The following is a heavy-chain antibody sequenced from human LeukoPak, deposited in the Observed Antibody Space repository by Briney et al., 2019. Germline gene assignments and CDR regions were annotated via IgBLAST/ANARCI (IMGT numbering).Heavy chain of an antibody. D-gene: IGHD5-24*01. CDR3: ASRKKGMASAGFDY. V-gene: IGHV5-51*03. CDR2: IYPGDSDT. CDR1: GYSFTNYW. Sequence: GESLKISCKGSGYSFTNYWVGWVRQMPGKGLEWMGIIYPGDSDTRYSPSFQGQVTISAEKSISTAYLQWSSLKASDTALYYCASRKKGMASAGFDYWGQGTLVTVSS. J-gene: IGHJ4*02.